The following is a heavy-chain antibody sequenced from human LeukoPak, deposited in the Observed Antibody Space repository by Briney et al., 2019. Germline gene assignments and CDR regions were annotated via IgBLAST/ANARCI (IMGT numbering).Heavy chain of an antibody. CDR2: IRDEAYGGTT. V-gene: IGHV3-49*04. CDR1: GFTFGDYG. D-gene: IGHD3-3*01. CDR3: TRLQFFDYLSWGHTYYTYMDA. Sequence: GGSLRLSCTASGFTFGDYGFIWVRQAPGKGLEWVGSIRDEAYGGTTEYAASVEGRFTVSRDDSKSTAYLQMNSLKTEDTAVYFCTRLQFFDYLSWGHTYYTYMDAWGKGTTVTVS. J-gene: IGHJ6*03.